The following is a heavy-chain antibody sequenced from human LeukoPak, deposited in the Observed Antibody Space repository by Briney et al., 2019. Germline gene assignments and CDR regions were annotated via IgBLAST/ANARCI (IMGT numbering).Heavy chain of an antibody. D-gene: IGHD3-10*01. Sequence: GGSLRLSCAASGFTFSSYWMSWVRQAPGKGLEWVPNIKQDGSEKYYVDSVKGRFTISRDNSKNTLYLQMNSLRAEDTAVYYCARVTYGSGTYGAFDYWGQGTLVTVCS. CDR3: ARVTYGSGTYGAFDY. J-gene: IGHJ4*02. CDR1: GFTFSSYW. CDR2: IKQDGSEK. V-gene: IGHV3-7*03.